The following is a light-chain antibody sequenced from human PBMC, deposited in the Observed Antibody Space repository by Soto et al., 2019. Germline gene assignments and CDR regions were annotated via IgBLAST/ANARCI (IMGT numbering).Light chain of an antibody. Sequence: EIVMTQSPGTLSVSPGERATLSCGASQSVASNLAWYQQKPGQAPRLLIYGASTRATGIPARFSGSGSGTEFTLTISSLQSEDSAVYFCQQYNNWPFTFGPGTKVDIK. CDR3: QQYNNWPFT. V-gene: IGKV3-15*01. CDR2: GAS. J-gene: IGKJ3*01. CDR1: QSVASN.